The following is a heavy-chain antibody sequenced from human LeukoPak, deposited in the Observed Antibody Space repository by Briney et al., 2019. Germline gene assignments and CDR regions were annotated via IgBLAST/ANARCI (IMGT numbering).Heavy chain of an antibody. J-gene: IGHJ6*03. CDR1: GYSISSGYY. D-gene: IGHD1-26*01. CDR2: IYNSGST. CDR3: ARAGGSYYGHYMDV. V-gene: IGHV4-38-2*02. Sequence: SETLSLTCTVSGYSISSGYYWGWIRQPPGKGLEWIGSIYNSGSTYYNPSLKSRVTISVDTSKNQFSLKLSSVTAADTAVYYCARAGGSYYGHYMDVWGKGTTVTVSS.